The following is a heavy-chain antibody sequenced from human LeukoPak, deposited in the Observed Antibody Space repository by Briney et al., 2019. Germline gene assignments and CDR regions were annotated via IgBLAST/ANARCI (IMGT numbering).Heavy chain of an antibody. CDR3: ARAITIFGVVIVDAFDI. CDR1: GGSISSYY. D-gene: IGHD3-3*01. Sequence: PSETLSLTCTVSGGSISSYYWSWIRQPPGKGLEWIGYIYYSGSTNYNPSLKSRVTISVDTSKNQFSLKLSSVTAADTAVYYCARAITIFGVVIVDAFDIWDQGTMVTVSS. CDR2: IYYSGST. V-gene: IGHV4-59*01. J-gene: IGHJ3*02.